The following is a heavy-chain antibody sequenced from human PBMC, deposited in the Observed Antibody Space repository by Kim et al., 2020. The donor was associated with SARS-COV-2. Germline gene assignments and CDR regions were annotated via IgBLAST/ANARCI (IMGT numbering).Heavy chain of an antibody. Sequence: SRVTISVDTSKNLFSLKLSSVTAADTAVYYCARGGYSSGWWRPASGYFDLWGRGTLVTVSS. J-gene: IGHJ2*01. V-gene: IGHV4-34*01. CDR3: ARGGYSSGWWRPASGYFDL. D-gene: IGHD6-19*01.